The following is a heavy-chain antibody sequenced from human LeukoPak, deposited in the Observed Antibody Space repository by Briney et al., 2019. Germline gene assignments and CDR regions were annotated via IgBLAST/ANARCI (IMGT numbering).Heavy chain of an antibody. D-gene: IGHD6-13*01. Sequence: GGSLRLSCAASGFTVSSNYMIWLRQAPGKGLEWVSAISGSDGSTYYADSVKGRFTISRDNSKNTLYLQMNSLRAEDTAVYYCAKDRYSSSYGTPFDYWGQGTLVTVSS. CDR3: AKDRYSSSYGTPFDY. V-gene: IGHV3-23*01. CDR1: GFTVSSNY. J-gene: IGHJ4*02. CDR2: ISGSDGST.